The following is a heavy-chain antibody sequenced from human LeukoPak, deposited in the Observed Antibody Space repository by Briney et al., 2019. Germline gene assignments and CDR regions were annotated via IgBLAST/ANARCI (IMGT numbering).Heavy chain of an antibody. D-gene: IGHD2-2*01. J-gene: IGHJ5*02. CDR2: ISGSGGST. V-gene: IGHV3-23*01. CDR1: GFTFSSYA. CDR3: AKEAVVVPAAIAPYNWFGP. Sequence: PGGSLRLSCAASGFTFSSYAMSWVRQAPGKGLEWVSAISGSGGSTYYADSVKGRFTISRDNSKNTLYLQMNSLRAEDTAVYYCAKEAVVVPAAIAPYNWFGPWGQGTLVTVSS.